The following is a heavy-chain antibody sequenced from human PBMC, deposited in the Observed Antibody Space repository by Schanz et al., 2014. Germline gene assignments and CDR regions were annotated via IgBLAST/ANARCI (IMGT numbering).Heavy chain of an antibody. V-gene: IGHV3-74*02. CDR2: IKSDGSST. CDR3: AASSGWHPSTDY. D-gene: IGHD6-19*01. Sequence: EVQLAESGGGLVQPGRSLRLSCAASGFTFSSYWMHWVRQVPGKGLVWVSRIKSDGSSTSYADSVKGRFTISRDNAKSSLYLQMNSLRVEDTAVYYCAASSGWHPSTDYWGQGTLVTVSS. J-gene: IGHJ4*02. CDR1: GFTFSSYW.